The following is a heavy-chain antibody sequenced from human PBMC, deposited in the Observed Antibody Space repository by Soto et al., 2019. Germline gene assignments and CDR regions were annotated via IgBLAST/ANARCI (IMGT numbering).Heavy chain of an antibody. CDR3: ARGATDYDILTGYYPNWFDP. J-gene: IGHJ5*02. V-gene: IGHV1-69*02. D-gene: IGHD3-9*01. CDR2: IIPILGIA. Sequence: ASVKVSCKASGGTFSSYTISWVRQAPGQGLEWMGRIIPILGIANYAQKFQGRVTITADKSTSTAYMELSSLRSEDTAVYYCARGATDYDILTGYYPNWFDPWGQGTLVTVSS. CDR1: GGTFSSYT.